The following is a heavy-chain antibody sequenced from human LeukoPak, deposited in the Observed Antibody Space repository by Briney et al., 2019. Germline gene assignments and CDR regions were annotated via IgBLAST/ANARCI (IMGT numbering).Heavy chain of an antibody. V-gene: IGHV2-5*01. Sequence: SGPTLVKPTQTLTLTCTFPGFSLSTSGVGVGWIRQPPGKALEWLALIYWNDDKRYSPSLKSRLTITKDTSKNQVVLTMTNMDPVDTATYYCAHIPPHNIVVVPAAINWFDPWGQGTLVTVSS. D-gene: IGHD2-2*02. CDR2: IYWNDDK. J-gene: IGHJ5*02. CDR3: AHIPPHNIVVVPAAINWFDP. CDR1: GFSLSTSGVG.